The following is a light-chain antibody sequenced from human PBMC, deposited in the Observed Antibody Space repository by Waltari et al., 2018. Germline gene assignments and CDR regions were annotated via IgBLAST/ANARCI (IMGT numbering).Light chain of an antibody. Sequence: SSELTQDPAVSVALGQTVRITCQGDSLRRYYARWYQQRPGQAPILVLYGQDTRPSGIPDRFSDSTSGNTASLTITGAQAEDEADYYCLSRDTSSTRLFGGGTRLTV. CDR3: LSRDTSSTRL. CDR2: GQD. J-gene: IGLJ2*01. V-gene: IGLV3-19*01. CDR1: SLRRYY.